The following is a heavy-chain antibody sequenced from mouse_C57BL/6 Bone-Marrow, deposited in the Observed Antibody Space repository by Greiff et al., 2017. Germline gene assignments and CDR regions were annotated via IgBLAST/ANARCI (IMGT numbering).Heavy chain of an antibody. CDR2: IDPENGDT. V-gene: IGHV14-4*01. Sequence: EVQLQQSGAELVRPGASVKLSCTASGFNIKDDYMHWVKQRPEQGLEWIGWIDPENGDTEYASKFQGKATITADTSSNTAYLQLSSLTSEDTAVYYCTPTGDWFAYWGHGTLVTVSA. CDR3: TPTGDWFAY. CDR1: GFNIKDDY. J-gene: IGHJ3*01.